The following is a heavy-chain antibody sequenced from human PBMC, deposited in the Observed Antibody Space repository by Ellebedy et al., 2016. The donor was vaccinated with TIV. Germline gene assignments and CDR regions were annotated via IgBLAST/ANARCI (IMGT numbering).Heavy chain of an antibody. CDR1: GGSIGSTSYY. D-gene: IGHD5-12*01. CDR3: ARRALSGYSPDY. Sequence: SETLSLTXTVSGGSIGSTSYYWGWIRQPPGKGLEWIGSIYYSGSTYYNPSLKSRVTISVDTSKNQFSLKLSSVTAADTAVYYCARRALSGYSPDYWGQGTLVTVSS. CDR2: IYYSGST. V-gene: IGHV4-39*01. J-gene: IGHJ4*02.